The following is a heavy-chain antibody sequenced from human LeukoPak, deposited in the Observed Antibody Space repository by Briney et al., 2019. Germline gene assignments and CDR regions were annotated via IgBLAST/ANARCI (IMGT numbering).Heavy chain of an antibody. CDR2: ISSSGSTI. Sequence: GGSLRLSCAASGFTFSDYYMSWIRQAPGKGLEWVSYISSSGSTIYYADSVKGRFTISRDNAKNSLYLQMNSLRAEDTAVYYCARYSYCSSTSCYVSWFDPWGQGTLVTVSS. J-gene: IGHJ5*02. V-gene: IGHV3-11*01. CDR3: ARYSYCSSTSCYVSWFDP. D-gene: IGHD2-2*01. CDR1: GFTFSDYY.